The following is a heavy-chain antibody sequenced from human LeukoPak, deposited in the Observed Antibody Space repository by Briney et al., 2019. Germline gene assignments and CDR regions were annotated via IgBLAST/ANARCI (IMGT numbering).Heavy chain of an antibody. J-gene: IGHJ5*02. D-gene: IGHD4-17*01. CDR3: ARDILTVATSWWFDP. CDR2: ISSSSSYI. Sequence: NPGGSLRLSCAASGFTFGNAWMSWVRQAPGKGLEWVSSISSSSSYIYYADSVKGRFTISRDNAKNSLYLQMNSLRAEDTAVYYCARDILTVATSWWFDPWGQGTLVTVSS. V-gene: IGHV3-21*01. CDR1: GFTFGNAW.